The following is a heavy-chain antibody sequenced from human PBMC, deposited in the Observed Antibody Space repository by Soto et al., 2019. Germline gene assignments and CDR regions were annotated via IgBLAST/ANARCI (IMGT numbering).Heavy chain of an antibody. V-gene: IGHV4-4*02. J-gene: IGHJ5*02. CDR1: GGSISSSNW. D-gene: IGHD6-19*01. CDR2: IYYSGST. Sequence: SETLSLTCAVSGGSISSSNWWSWVRQPPGKGLEWIGEIYYSGSTNYNPSLKSRVTISVDTSKNQFSLKLSSVTATDTAVYYCARDSAVASDWFDPWGQGTLVTVSS. CDR3: ARDSAVASDWFDP.